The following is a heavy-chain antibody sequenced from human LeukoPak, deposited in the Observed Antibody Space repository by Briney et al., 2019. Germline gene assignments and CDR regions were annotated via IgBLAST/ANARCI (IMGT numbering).Heavy chain of an antibody. V-gene: IGHV3-30*04. CDR3: AAIVGATTPPFDY. D-gene: IGHD1-26*01. CDR2: ISYDGSTK. CDR1: GFTFSSYA. J-gene: IGHJ4*02. Sequence: GGSLRLSCAASGFTFSSYAMHWVRQAPGKGLEWVAVISYDGSTKYYADSVKGRFTISRDNSKNTLYLQMNSLRAEDTAVYYCAAIVGATTPPFDYWGQGTLVTVPS.